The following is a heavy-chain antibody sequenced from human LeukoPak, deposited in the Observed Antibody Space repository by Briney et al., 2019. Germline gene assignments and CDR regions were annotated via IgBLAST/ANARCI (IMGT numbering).Heavy chain of an antibody. CDR3: VRGPDTTVSGGWFDP. D-gene: IGHD4-17*01. J-gene: IGHJ5*02. CDR2: INHSGST. Sequence: GSLRLSCAASGFTFSSYSMNWVRQPPGKGLEWIGEINHSGSTNYNPSLKSRVTISVDTSKNQFSLNLSSVTAADTALYFCVRGPDTTVSGGWFDPWGQGTLVTVSS. V-gene: IGHV4-34*01. CDR1: GFTFSSYS.